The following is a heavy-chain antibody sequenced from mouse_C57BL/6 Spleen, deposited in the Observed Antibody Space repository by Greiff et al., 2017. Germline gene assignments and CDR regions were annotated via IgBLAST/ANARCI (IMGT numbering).Heavy chain of an antibody. Sequence: EVMLVESEGGLVQPGSSMKLSCTASGFTFSDYYMAWVRQVPEKGLEWVANINYDGSSTYYLDSLKSRFIISRDNAKNILYLQMSSLKSEDTATXYCARGNYGSSFDYWGQGTTLTVSS. V-gene: IGHV5-16*01. CDR2: INYDGSST. J-gene: IGHJ2*01. D-gene: IGHD1-1*01. CDR3: ARGNYGSSFDY. CDR1: GFTFSDYY.